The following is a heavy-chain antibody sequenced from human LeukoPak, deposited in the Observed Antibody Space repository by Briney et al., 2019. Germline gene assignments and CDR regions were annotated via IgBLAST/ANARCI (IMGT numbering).Heavy chain of an antibody. J-gene: IGHJ5*01. CDR2: IYTSGST. D-gene: IGHD4-17*01. CDR1: GGSISSGSYY. CDR3: ARSDYGDYDS. V-gene: IGHV4-61*02. Sequence: SQTLSLTCTVSGGSISSGSYYWSWIRQPAGKGLEWIGRIYTSGSTNYNPSLKSRVTISVDTSKNQFSLKLSSVTAADTAVYYCARSDYGDYDSWGQGTLVTVSS.